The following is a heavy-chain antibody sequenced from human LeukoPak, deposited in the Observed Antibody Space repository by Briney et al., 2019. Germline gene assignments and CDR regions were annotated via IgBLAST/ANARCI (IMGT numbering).Heavy chain of an antibody. D-gene: IGHD3-3*01. CDR3: ATLRFLEWLSDSGAFDI. J-gene: IGHJ3*02. Sequence: SETLSLTCAVSGGSISSSNWWSWVRQPPGKGLEWIGEMYHSGSTNYNPSLKSRVTISVDKSKNQFSLKLTSVTAADTAVYYCATLRFLEWLSDSGAFDIWGQGTMVTVSS. CDR1: GGSISSSNW. CDR2: MYHSGST. V-gene: IGHV4-4*02.